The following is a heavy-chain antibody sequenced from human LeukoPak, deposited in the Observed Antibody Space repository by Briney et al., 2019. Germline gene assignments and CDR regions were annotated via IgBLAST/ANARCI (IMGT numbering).Heavy chain of an antibody. Sequence: SEALSLTCTVSGGSISSYYWSWIRQPPGKGLEWIGYIYYSGSTNYNPSLKSRVTISVDTSKNQFSLKLSSVTAADTAVYYCARDQGYYDCVWGSYRHDAFDIWGQGTMVTVSS. J-gene: IGHJ3*02. V-gene: IGHV4-59*01. CDR3: ARDQGYYDCVWGSYRHDAFDI. CDR1: GGSISSYY. CDR2: IYYSGST. D-gene: IGHD3-16*02.